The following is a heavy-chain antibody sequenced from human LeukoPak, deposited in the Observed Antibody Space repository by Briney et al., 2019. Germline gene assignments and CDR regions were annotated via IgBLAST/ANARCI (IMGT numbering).Heavy chain of an antibody. J-gene: IGHJ4*02. CDR2: ISSSSDYI. CDR1: GFTFSSYS. D-gene: IGHD3-10*01. V-gene: IGHV3-21*01. Sequence: GGSLRLSCAASGFTFSSYSMDWVRQAPGKGREWVSSISSSSDYIYYAASVKGRFTISRDNAKNSLYVQMNSLRAEDTAVYYCARGSGSGSYYPRFDYWGQGTLVTVSS. CDR3: ARGSGSGSYYPRFDY.